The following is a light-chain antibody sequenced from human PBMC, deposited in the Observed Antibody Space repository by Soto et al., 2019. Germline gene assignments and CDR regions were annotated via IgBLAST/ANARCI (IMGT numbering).Light chain of an antibody. V-gene: IGKV1-33*01. CDR2: DAS. CDR3: QQYDNLLPIT. CDR1: QDIAKN. J-gene: IGKJ5*01. Sequence: IQMTQSPSSLSASVGDRVTITCQASQDIAKNLNWYQQKPGKAPKLLIYDASSLQTGVPSRFSGSGSATHFTYTISSLQSEDIATYYCQQYDNLLPITFGQGTRLEIK.